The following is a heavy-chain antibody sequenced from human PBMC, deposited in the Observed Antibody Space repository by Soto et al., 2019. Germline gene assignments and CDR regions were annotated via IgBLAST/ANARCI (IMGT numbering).Heavy chain of an antibody. CDR3: ARGGQYCISTSCYGFDP. V-gene: IGHV4-30-4*01. CDR2: IYYSGST. Sequence: PSETLSLTCTVSGGSISSGDYYWSWIRQPPGKGLEWIGYIYYSGSTYYNPSLKSRVTISVDTSKNQFSLKLSSVTAADTAVYYCARGGQYCISTSCYGFDPWGQGTLVTVSS. CDR1: GGSISSGDYY. J-gene: IGHJ5*02. D-gene: IGHD2-2*01.